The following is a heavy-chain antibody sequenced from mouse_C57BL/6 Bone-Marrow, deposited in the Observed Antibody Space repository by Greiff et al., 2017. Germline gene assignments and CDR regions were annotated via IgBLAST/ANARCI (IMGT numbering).Heavy chain of an antibody. J-gene: IGHJ3*01. CDR2: IDPSDSET. V-gene: IGHV1-52*01. Sequence: QVQLQQPGAELVRPGSSVKLSCKASGYTFTSYWMHWVKQRPIQGLEWIGNIDPSDSETNYNKKFKDKATLTVDKSSTTAYMQLSSLPSEDSAVYYCARGDDGYYAGFAYWGQGTLVTVSA. CDR3: ARGDDGYYAGFAY. D-gene: IGHD2-3*01. CDR1: GYTFTSYW.